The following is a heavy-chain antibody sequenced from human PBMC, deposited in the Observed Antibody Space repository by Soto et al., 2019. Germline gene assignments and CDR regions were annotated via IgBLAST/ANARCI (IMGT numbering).Heavy chain of an antibody. CDR2: ISGSSYII. V-gene: IGHV3-48*02. J-gene: IGHJ6*02. Sequence: EAPLVESGGGLVQRGGSVRLSCAASGFTLSPYSMNWVRQAPGKGLEWISYISGSSYIINYADSVKGRFTISRDNTKNSLYLQMNSLRDEDTALYYCARGFDLQYGMDVWGQGTTVTVSS. CDR1: GFTLSPYS. CDR3: ARGFDLQYGMDV. D-gene: IGHD3-10*01.